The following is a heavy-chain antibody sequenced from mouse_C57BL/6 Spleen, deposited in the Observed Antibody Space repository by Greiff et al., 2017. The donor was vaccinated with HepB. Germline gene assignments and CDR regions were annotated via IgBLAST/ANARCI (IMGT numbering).Heavy chain of an antibody. CDR1: GYTFTSYW. D-gene: IGHD1-1*01. J-gene: IGHJ2*01. CDR2: IYPGSGST. V-gene: IGHV1-55*01. CDR3: ARYYYGSSYVMEYFDY. Sequence: QVQLQQSGAELVKPGASVKMSCKASGYTFTSYWITWVKQRPGQGLEWIGDIYPGSGSTNYNEKFKSKATLTVDPSSSPAYMQLSSLTSEDSAVYYCARYYYGSSYVMEYFDYWGQGTTLTVSS.